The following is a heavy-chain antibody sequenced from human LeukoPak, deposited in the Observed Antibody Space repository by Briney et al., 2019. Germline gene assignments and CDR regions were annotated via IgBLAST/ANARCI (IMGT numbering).Heavy chain of an antibody. V-gene: IGHV3-21*01. CDR3: ARDFMGATFGYFDY. D-gene: IGHD1-26*01. J-gene: IGHJ4*02. CDR2: ISSSSSYI. Sequence: PGGSLRLSCAASGFTFSSYSMNWVRQAPGKGLEWVSSISSSSSYIYYADSVKGRFTISRDNAKNSLYLQMNSLRDEDTAVYYCARDFMGATFGYFDYWGQGTLVTVSS. CDR1: GFTFSSYS.